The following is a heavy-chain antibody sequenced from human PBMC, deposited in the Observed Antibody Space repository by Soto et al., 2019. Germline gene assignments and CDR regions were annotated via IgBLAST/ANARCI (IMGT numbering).Heavy chain of an antibody. D-gene: IGHD3-10*01. J-gene: IGHJ6*02. CDR2: ISYDGSNK. CDR1: GFTFRSYA. CDR3: LRDPGRKGYYYYAMDV. V-gene: IGHV3-30-3*01. Sequence: QVQLVESGGGVVQPGRSLRLSCAASGFTFRSYAMHWVRQAPGKGLEWVALISYDGSNKYYPDSVKGRFTISRDNSKETLYLQMNSLSAEDTAVYYCLRDPGRKGYYYYAMDVWGQGTTVTASS.